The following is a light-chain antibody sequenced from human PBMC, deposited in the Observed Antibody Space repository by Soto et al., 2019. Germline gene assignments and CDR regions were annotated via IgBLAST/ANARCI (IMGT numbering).Light chain of an antibody. Sequence: QSALTQPASVSGSPGQSITISCAGTSSDIGAYNYVSWYQQHPGKAPKLIIYEVTNRPSGVSNRFSGSKSGNTASLTISGLQADDETDYYCSSFTTTNTGVFGGGTKVTVL. CDR2: EVT. CDR3: SSFTTTNTGV. J-gene: IGLJ3*02. CDR1: SSDIGAYNY. V-gene: IGLV2-14*01.